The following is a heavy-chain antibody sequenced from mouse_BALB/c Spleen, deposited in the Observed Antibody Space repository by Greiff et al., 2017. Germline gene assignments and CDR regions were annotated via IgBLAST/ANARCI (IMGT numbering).Heavy chain of an antibody. CDR2: ISNLAYSI. CDR1: GFTFSDYG. Sequence: VQLKQSGGGLVQPGGSRKLSCAASGFTFSDYGMAWVRQAPGKGPEWVAFISNLAYSIYYADTVTGRFTISRENAKNTLYLEMSSLRSEDTAMYYCARDVSGFAYWGQGTLVTVSA. V-gene: IGHV5-15*02. CDR3: ARDVSGFAY. J-gene: IGHJ3*01.